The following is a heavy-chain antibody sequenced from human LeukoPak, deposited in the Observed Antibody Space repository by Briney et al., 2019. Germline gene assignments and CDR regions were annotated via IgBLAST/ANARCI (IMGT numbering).Heavy chain of an antibody. CDR2: ISSSSSYI. J-gene: IGHJ6*02. D-gene: IGHD2-2*01. CDR1: GFTFSSYS. Sequence: GGSLRLSCAASGFTFSSYSMNWVRQAPGKGLEWVPSISSSSSYIYYADSVKGRFTISRDNAKNSLYLQMNSLRAEDTAVYYCARVPKGYQTYGMDVWGQGTTVTVSS. V-gene: IGHV3-21*01. CDR3: ARVPKGYQTYGMDV.